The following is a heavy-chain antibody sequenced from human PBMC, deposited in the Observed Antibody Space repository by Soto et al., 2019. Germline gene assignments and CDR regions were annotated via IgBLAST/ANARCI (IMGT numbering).Heavy chain of an antibody. CDR2: ISSSSSTI. CDR3: ATSGSYPRVANLRQWYFDL. CDR1: GFTFKNCG. J-gene: IGHJ2*01. D-gene: IGHD1-26*01. V-gene: IGHV3-48*02. Sequence: GSLRLSCAASGFTFKNCGMHWVRQAPGKGLDWISYISSSSSTIYYADSVKGRFTTSRDNAKNSLYLQMNSLRDEDTAVYYCATSGSYPRVANLRQWYFDLWGRGTLVTVSS.